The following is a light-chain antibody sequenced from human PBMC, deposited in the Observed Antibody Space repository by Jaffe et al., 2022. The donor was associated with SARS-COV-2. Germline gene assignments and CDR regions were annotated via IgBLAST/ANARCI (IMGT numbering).Light chain of an antibody. Sequence: QSVLTQPPSASGTPGQRVTISCSGSSSNIGSSTVNWYQQLPGTAPKLFIFSNNQRPSGVPDRFSGSKSGTSASLAISGLQSEDEADYYCVAWDDSLNGYVFGTGTTVTVL. V-gene: IGLV1-44*01. CDR2: SNN. CDR1: SSNIGSST. J-gene: IGLJ1*01. CDR3: VAWDDSLNGYV.